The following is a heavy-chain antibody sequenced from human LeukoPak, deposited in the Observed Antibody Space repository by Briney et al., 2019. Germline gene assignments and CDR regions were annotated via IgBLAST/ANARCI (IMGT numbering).Heavy chain of an antibody. Sequence: GGSLRLSCAASGLTFNSYWMHWVRQVAGKGLVWVARINGDASNTTYADSVKGRFTISRDNSRNTLYLQMNSLTPEDTAVYYCAKDRCSSTSCPNWFDPWGQGTLVTVSS. D-gene: IGHD2-2*01. CDR3: AKDRCSSTSCPNWFDP. CDR1: GLTFNSYW. CDR2: INGDASNT. V-gene: IGHV3-74*03. J-gene: IGHJ5*02.